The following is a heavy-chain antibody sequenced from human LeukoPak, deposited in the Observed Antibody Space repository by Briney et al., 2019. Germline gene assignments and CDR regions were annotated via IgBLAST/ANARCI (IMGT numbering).Heavy chain of an antibody. CDR2: IYHSGST. CDR3: ARGLAVDHKIKDY. V-gene: IGHV4-38-2*02. CDR1: GCSISSGYY. D-gene: IGHD6-19*01. J-gene: IGHJ4*02. Sequence: SETLSLTCTVSGCSISSGYYWGWIRQPPGKGLEWIGSIYHSGSTYYNPSLKSRVTISVDTSKNQFSLKLSSVTAADTAVYYCARGLAVDHKIKDYWGQGTLVTVSS.